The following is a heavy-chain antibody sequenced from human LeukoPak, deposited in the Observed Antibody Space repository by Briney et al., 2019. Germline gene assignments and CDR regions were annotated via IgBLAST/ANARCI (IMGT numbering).Heavy chain of an antibody. J-gene: IGHJ4*02. CDR1: GFTFSSYS. Sequence: GGSLRLSCAASGFTFSSYSLNWVRQAPGKGLEWVSYISSSSSTIYYADSVKGRFTISRDNAKNSLLLQMNSLRDEDTAVYYCARGWGCTGGSCYYDYWGQGTLVTVSS. CDR2: ISSSSSTI. V-gene: IGHV3-48*02. CDR3: ARGWGCTGGSCYYDY. D-gene: IGHD2-15*01.